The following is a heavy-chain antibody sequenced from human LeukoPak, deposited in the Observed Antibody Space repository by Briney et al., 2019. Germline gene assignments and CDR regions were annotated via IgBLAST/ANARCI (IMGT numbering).Heavy chain of an antibody. Sequence: GGSPRLSCAASGSTFGNYAMSWVRQAPGKGLEWVSAISGSGVGTHYADSVKGRFTISRDNSKKTLHLQMNSLRAEDTAVYYCAKEYDSSGYTYWGQGTLVTVSS. J-gene: IGHJ4*02. D-gene: IGHD3-22*01. CDR2: ISGSGVGT. CDR3: AKEYDSSGYTY. CDR1: GSTFGNYA. V-gene: IGHV3-23*01.